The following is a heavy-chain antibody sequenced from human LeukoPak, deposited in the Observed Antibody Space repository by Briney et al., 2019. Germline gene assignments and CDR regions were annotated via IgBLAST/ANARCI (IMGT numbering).Heavy chain of an antibody. V-gene: IGHV3-7*01. CDR1: GFAFSLYW. D-gene: IGHD3-22*01. CDR2: INPDGTKT. CDR3: ARARGYYDRSGYAY. Sequence: GGSLRLSCAVSGFAFSLYWMTWVRQAPGKGLEWVANINPDGTKTSYADFVEGRFTISRDNAKNSLYLQTNSLRAEDTAVYYCARARGYYDRSGYAYWGQGTLVTVSS. J-gene: IGHJ4*02.